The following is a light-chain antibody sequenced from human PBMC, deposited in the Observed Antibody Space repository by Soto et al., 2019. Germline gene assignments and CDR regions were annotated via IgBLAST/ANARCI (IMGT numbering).Light chain of an antibody. CDR3: QQYKSDSRT. CDR1: QSISSW. V-gene: IGKV1-5*01. CDR2: DAS. J-gene: IGKJ2*01. Sequence: DIQMTQSPSTLSASVGDRVTMTCRASQSISSWWAWYQQKPGKAPKVLIYDASSLESGVPSRFSGSGSGTEFTLTISSLKPDDCATYYCQQYKSDSRTFGQGTKLEIK.